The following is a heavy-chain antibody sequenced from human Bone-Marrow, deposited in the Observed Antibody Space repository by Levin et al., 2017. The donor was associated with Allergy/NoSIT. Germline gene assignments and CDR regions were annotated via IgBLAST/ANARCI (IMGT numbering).Heavy chain of an antibody. CDR2: ISYDGRDK. J-gene: IGHJ4*02. V-gene: IGHV3-30*04. D-gene: IGHD6-19*01. CDR1: RFTFSTYA. Sequence: PGGSLRLSCAASRFTFSTYAMHWVRQAPGQGLEWVAVISYDGRDKHHADSVKGRFTISRDNSKSTLYLQMNSLRPEDTAVYFCAKDFSRIAVYYFDDWGQGTLVTVSS. CDR3: AKDFSRIAVYYFDD.